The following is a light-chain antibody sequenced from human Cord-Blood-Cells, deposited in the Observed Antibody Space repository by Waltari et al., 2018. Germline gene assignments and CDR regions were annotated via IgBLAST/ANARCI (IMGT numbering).Light chain of an antibody. CDR3: CSYAGSYTYV. Sequence: QSALTQPRSVSGSPGQSVTISCTGTSSDVGGYNYVSWYQQHPGKAPKLMIYSVSKRPSGVPDRFSCSKSXNTASLTISGLQAEDEADYSCCSYAGSYTYVFGTGTKVTVL. V-gene: IGLV2-11*01. CDR2: SVS. J-gene: IGLJ1*01. CDR1: SSDVGGYNY.